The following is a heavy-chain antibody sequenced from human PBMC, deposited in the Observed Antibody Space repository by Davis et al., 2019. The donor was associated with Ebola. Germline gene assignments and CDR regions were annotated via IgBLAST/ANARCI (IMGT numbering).Heavy chain of an antibody. CDR3: ARVNNGVITFGGVIVPHPYFDY. CDR1: GYTFTSYD. D-gene: IGHD3-16*02. V-gene: IGHV1-8*01. CDR2: MNPNSGNT. Sequence: ASVKVSCKASGYTFTSYDINWVRQATGQGLEWMGWMNPNSGNTGYAQKFQGRVTMTRNTSISTAYMELSSLRSEDTAVYYCARVNNGVITFGGVIVPHPYFDYWGQGTLVTVSS. J-gene: IGHJ4*02.